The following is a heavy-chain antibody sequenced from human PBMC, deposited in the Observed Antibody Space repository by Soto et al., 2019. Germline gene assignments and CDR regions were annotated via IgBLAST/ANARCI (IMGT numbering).Heavy chain of an antibody. CDR1: GGSFSGYY. CDR2: INHSGST. Sequence: PSETLSLTCAVYGGSFSGYYWSWIRQPPGKGLEWIGEINHSGSTNYNPSLKSRVTISVDTSKNQFSLKLSSVTAADTAVYYCARAAAVAKGLDYWGQGTLVTVS. CDR3: ARAAAVAKGLDY. D-gene: IGHD6-19*01. V-gene: IGHV4-34*01. J-gene: IGHJ4*02.